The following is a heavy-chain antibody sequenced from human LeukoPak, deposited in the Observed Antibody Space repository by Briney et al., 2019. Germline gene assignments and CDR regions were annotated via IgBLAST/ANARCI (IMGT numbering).Heavy chain of an antibody. CDR2: IWYDGSDK. CDR3: ARDSLRGALDYYYYYYMDV. Sequence: GGSLRLSCAASGFTFSSYGMHWVRQAPGKGLEWVAVIWYDGSDKYYADSVKGRFTISRDNSKNTLYLQMNSLRAEDTAVYYCARDSLRGALDYYYYYYMDVWGKGTTVTVSS. V-gene: IGHV3-33*01. J-gene: IGHJ6*03. D-gene: IGHD3-10*01. CDR1: GFTFSSYG.